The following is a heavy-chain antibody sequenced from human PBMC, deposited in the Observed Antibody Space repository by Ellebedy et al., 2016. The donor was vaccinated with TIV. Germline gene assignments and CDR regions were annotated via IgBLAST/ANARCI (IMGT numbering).Heavy chain of an antibody. D-gene: IGHD2-21*01. Sequence: GESLKISCAASGFTFSSYWGHGVGQVPGKGLLWVSRINGDGSRREYADSVKGRFTISRDNAKNTVSLQMNSLRDEDTAVYYCARAVGHCGGVNCNLWGQGTLVTVSS. CDR2: INGDGSRR. V-gene: IGHV3-74*03. CDR1: GFTFSSYW. CDR3: ARAVGHCGGVNCNL. J-gene: IGHJ4*02.